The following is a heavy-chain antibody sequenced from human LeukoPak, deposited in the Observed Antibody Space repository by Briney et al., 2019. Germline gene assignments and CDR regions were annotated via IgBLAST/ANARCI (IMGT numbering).Heavy chain of an antibody. CDR2: ISGIGGST. J-gene: IGHJ3*02. CDR3: AKDVIDAYPLDAFDI. D-gene: IGHD2/OR15-2a*01. CDR1: GFTFSSYA. V-gene: IGHV3-23*01. Sequence: PGGSLRVSCAASGFTFSSYAMSWVRQAPGKGLEWVSVISGIGGSTHYADSVKGRFTISRDNSKNTLSLQMNSLRAEDTAIYYCAKDVIDAYPLDAFDIWGQGTMVTVSS.